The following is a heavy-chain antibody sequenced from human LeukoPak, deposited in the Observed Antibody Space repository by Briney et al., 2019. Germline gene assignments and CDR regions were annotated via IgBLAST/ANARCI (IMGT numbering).Heavy chain of an antibody. Sequence: GGSLRLSCAASGFTFSSYWMSWVRQAPGKGLEWVANIKQDGSEKYYVDSVKGRFTISRDNAKNSLYLQMNSLRAEDTAVYYCGAGRRMYYFDYWGQGTLVTVSS. CDR3: GAGRRMYYFDY. J-gene: IGHJ4*02. V-gene: IGHV3-7*01. D-gene: IGHD6-13*01. CDR2: IKQDGSEK. CDR1: GFTFSSYW.